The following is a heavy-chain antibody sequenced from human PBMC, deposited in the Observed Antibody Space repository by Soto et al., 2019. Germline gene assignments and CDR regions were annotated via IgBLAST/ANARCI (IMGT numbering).Heavy chain of an antibody. Sequence: PSETLSLTCTVSGGSLGSSGYYWGWIRQSPGKGLEWIGNIYYSGNTFYNPSLKSRVTISVDTSKNQIYLHLSAVTAADTAIFYCASIAAPGTTHFDFWGQGTRVTVSA. J-gene: IGHJ4*02. V-gene: IGHV4-39*01. CDR1: GGSLGSSGYY. D-gene: IGHD6-13*01. CDR2: IYYSGNT. CDR3: ASIAAPGTTHFDF.